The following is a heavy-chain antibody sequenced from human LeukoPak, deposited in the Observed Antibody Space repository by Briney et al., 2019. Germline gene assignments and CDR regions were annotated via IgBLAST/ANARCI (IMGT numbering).Heavy chain of an antibody. CDR2: ISGSSGGNT. V-gene: IGHV3-23*01. J-gene: IGHJ4*02. D-gene: IGHD6-13*01. CDR3: AKGLGTSSWYYFDY. Sequence: GGSLRLSCAASGFSFSSYTMSWVRPAPGMGLEWVSAISGSSGGNTYYADSVKGRFTISRDNSKNTLYLQANSLRAEDTAVYYCAKGLGTSSWYYFDYWGQGTLVTVSS. CDR1: GFSFSSYT.